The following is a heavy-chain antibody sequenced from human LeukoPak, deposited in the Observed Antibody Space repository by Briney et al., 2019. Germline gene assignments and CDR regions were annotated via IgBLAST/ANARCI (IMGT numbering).Heavy chain of an antibody. CDR3: ARHSSSSHFDY. Sequence: SETLSLTCTVSGGSISSSSYCWGWIRQPPGKGLEWIGSIYYSGSTYYNPSLKSRVTISVDTSKNQFSLKLSSVTAADTAVYYRARHSSSSHFDYWGQGTLVTVSS. CDR1: GGSISSSSYC. D-gene: IGHD6-6*01. V-gene: IGHV4-39*01. J-gene: IGHJ4*02. CDR2: IYYSGST.